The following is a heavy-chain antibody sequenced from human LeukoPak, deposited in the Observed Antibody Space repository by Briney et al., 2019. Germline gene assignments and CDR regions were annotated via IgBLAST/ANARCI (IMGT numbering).Heavy chain of an antibody. D-gene: IGHD3-10*02. CDR1: GFTFSGYW. Sequence: GGSLRLSCVTSGFTFSGYWMHWVRQGPEKGLELVSRIDNDGHGIIYADSVKGRFTTSRDNVKNTLYLQMNSLRVEDTAVYYCARGFFVRENPGSWFDPWGQGTLVTVSP. CDR3: ARGFFVRENPGSWFDP. J-gene: IGHJ5*02. CDR2: IDNDGHGI. V-gene: IGHV3-74*01.